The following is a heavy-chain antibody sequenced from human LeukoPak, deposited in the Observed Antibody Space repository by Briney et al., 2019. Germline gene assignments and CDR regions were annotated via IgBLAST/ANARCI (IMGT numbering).Heavy chain of an antibody. CDR3: ARSHYGDNYYYYYYMDV. CDR2: INPSGGST. Sequence: ASVKVSCKASGYTFTSYYMHWVRQAPGQGLEWMGIINPSGGSTSYAQKFQGRVTTTRDMSTSTVYMELSSLRSEDTAVYYCARSHYGDNYYYYYYMDVGGKGTTVTVSS. J-gene: IGHJ6*03. CDR1: GYTFTSYY. D-gene: IGHD4-17*01. V-gene: IGHV1-46*01.